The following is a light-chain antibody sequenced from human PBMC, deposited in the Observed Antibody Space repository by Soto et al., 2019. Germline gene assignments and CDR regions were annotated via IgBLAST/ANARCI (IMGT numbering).Light chain of an antibody. J-gene: IGLJ1*01. Sequence: QSALTQPASVSGSPGQSITISCTGTSSDIGGYNYVSWYQQHPGKAPKLMIYDVGNRPSGVSDRFSGSKSGNTASLTISGLQAEDEADYYCSSYTSISTPPYDTSIYTPPYVFGTGTKVTVL. V-gene: IGLV2-14*03. CDR1: SSDIGGYNY. CDR2: DVG. CDR3: SSYTSISTPPYDTSIYTPPYV.